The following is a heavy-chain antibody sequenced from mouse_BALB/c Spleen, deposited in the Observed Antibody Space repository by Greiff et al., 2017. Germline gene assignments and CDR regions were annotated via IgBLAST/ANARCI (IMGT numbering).Heavy chain of an antibody. J-gene: IGHJ4*01. CDR1: GYTFTSYT. CDR2: INPSSGYT. Sequence: QVQLQQSGTVLARPGASVKMSCKASGYTFTSYTMHWVKQRPGQGLEWIGYINPSSGYTEYNQKFKDKTTLTADKSSSTAYMQLSSLTSEDSAVYYCARRSGYDRGYAMDYWGQGTSVTVSS. CDR3: ARRSGYDRGYAMDY. D-gene: IGHD2-2*01. V-gene: IGHV1-4*02.